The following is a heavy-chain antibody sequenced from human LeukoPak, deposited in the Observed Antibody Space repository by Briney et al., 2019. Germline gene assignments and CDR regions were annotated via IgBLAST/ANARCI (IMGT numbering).Heavy chain of an antibody. CDR2: INSSSSYI. J-gene: IGHJ6*04. Sequence: GGSLRLSCAASGFTFSSYSMNWVRQAPGKGLEWVSSINSSSSYIYYADSVKGRFTISRDNAKNSLYLQMNSLRAEDTAVYYCARRLSSPFDYYYGMDVWGKGTTVTVSS. CDR3: ARRLSSPFDYYYGMDV. CDR1: GFTFSSYS. V-gene: IGHV3-21*01.